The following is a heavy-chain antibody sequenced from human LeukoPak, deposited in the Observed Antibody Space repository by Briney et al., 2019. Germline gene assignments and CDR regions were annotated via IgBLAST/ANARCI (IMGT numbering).Heavy chain of an antibody. CDR3: AAPGATGKSKGAFDI. CDR2: IYPGDSDT. Sequence: GESLKISCKGSGYSFTSYWNGWVRQMPGKGLEWMGIIYPGDSDTRYSPSFQGQVTISADKSFSTAYLQWSSLKASDTAMYYCAAPGATGKSKGAFDIWGQGTMVTVSS. CDR1: GYSFTSYW. V-gene: IGHV5-51*01. J-gene: IGHJ3*02. D-gene: IGHD1-1*01.